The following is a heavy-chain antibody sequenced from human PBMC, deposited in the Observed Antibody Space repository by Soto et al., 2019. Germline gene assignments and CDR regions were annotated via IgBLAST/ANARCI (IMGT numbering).Heavy chain of an antibody. Sequence: GASVKVSCKASGYTFTSYGISWVRQAPGQGLEWMGWISAYNGNTNYAQKLQGRVTMTTDTSTSTAYMELRSLRSDDTAVYYCARACSGGSCYSNFGIDYWGQGTLVTVS. CDR2: ISAYNGNT. D-gene: IGHD2-15*01. V-gene: IGHV1-18*04. J-gene: IGHJ4*02. CDR1: GYTFTSYG. CDR3: ARACSGGSCYSNFGIDY.